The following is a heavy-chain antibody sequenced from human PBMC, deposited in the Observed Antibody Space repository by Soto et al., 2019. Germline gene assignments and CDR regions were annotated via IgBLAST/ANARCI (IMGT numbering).Heavy chain of an antibody. V-gene: IGHV4-31*03. D-gene: IGHD1-1*01. CDR1: GASISTGGYY. Sequence: PSETLSLTCIVSGASISTGGYYWSWIRQHPGKGLELIGYNYHSGTTYYNPSLESRLSISADSSKNLLSLNLTSVTAADTAIYCCGRATAPYWFDPRGKRTPVTVAS. CDR3: GRATAPYWFDP. CDR2: NYHSGTT. J-gene: IGHJ5*02.